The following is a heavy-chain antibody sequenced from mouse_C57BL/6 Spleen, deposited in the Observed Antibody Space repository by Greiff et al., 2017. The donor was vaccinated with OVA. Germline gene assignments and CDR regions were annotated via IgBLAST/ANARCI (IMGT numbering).Heavy chain of an antibody. D-gene: IGHD2-4*01. V-gene: IGHV1-76*01. J-gene: IGHJ3*01. CDR2: IYPGSGNT. CDR3: ARLGDYDGWFAY. Sequence: QVQLQQSGAELVRPGASVKLSCKASGYTFTDYYINWVKQRPGQGLEWIARIYPGSGNTYYNEKFKGKATLTAEKSSSTAYMQLSSLTSEDSAVYFCARLGDYDGWFAYWGQGTLVTVSA. CDR1: GYTFTDYY.